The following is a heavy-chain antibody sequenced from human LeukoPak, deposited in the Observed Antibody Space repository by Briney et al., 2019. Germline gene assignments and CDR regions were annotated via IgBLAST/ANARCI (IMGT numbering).Heavy chain of an antibody. CDR2: IRYDGSNK. V-gene: IGHV3-30*02. D-gene: IGHD3-16*01. CDR1: GFTFSSYG. CDR3: AKASYEASVCLLD. Sequence: QPGGSLRLSCAASGFTFSSYGMPWVRQAPGKGLEWVAFIRYDGSNKYYEDSVKGRFTISRDNSKNTLYLQMNSLRAEDTAVYYGAKASYEASVCLLDWGQGTLVTVSS. J-gene: IGHJ4*02.